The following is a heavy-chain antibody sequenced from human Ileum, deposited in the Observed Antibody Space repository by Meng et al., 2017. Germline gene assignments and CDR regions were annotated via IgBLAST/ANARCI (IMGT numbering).Heavy chain of an antibody. CDR2: IYSSGRT. CDR3: AKATYLGSGYYFDY. D-gene: IGHD3-10*01. V-gene: IGHV4-30-4*01. Sequence: QVQLQESGPGLVKPSQTPSLTCAVPGDSINRGDHYWTWIRQPPGKGPEWMGYIYSSGRTYYTPSLKGRLTISADTSQSTFSLKLNSVTATDTAVYFCAKATYLGSGYYFDYWGQGALVTVSS. CDR1: GDSINRGDHY. J-gene: IGHJ4*02.